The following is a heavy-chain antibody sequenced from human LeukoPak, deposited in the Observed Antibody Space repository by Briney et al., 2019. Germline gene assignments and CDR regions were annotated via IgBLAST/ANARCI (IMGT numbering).Heavy chain of an antibody. Sequence: TGGSLRLSCAASGFAVITNDMTWVRQAPGEGLEWVSVLYSDGNTKYADSVQGRFTISRDNSKNTLYLEMSSLSPDDTAVYYCARGVEPLAANTLAYWGQGTLVTVSS. CDR3: ARGVEPLAANTLAY. CDR1: GFAVITND. V-gene: IGHV3-53*01. D-gene: IGHD1-14*01. J-gene: IGHJ4*02. CDR2: LYSDGNT.